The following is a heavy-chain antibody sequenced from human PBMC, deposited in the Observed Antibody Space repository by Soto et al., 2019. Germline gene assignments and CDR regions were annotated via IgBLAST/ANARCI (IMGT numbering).Heavy chain of an antibody. V-gene: IGHV4-39*01. Sequence: QLQLQESGPGLVKPSETLSLTCTVSGGSISSSSYYWGWIRQPPGKGLEWIGSIYYSGSTYYNPSLKSRVTISVDTSKNQFSLKLSSVTAADTAVYYCARPRGMGYCSGGSCYGLDYWGQGTLVTVSS. D-gene: IGHD2-15*01. CDR2: IYYSGST. J-gene: IGHJ4*02. CDR1: GGSISSSSYY. CDR3: ARPRGMGYCSGGSCYGLDY.